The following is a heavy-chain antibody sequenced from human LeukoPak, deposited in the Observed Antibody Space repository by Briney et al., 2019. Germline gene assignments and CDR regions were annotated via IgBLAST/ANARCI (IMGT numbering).Heavy chain of an antibody. Sequence: SETLSLTCAVSGYSIGTDYYWGWIRQSPGKGLARIGSMYNSGSTYYNPSLKSRIIISVDTSKNQFSLKLSSVTAADTAVYYCARNSSSSSPPERYNWFDPWGQGTLVTVSS. CDR2: MYNSGST. CDR1: GYSIGTDYY. J-gene: IGHJ5*02. CDR3: ARNSSSSSPPERYNWFDP. V-gene: IGHV4-38-2*01. D-gene: IGHD6-6*01.